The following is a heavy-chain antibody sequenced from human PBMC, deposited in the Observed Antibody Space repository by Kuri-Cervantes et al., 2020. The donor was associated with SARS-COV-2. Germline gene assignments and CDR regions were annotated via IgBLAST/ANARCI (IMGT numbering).Heavy chain of an antibody. CDR3: ARGMDIVVVPAAIEGGGWYYYMDV. CDR1: GGTFSSYA. D-gene: IGHD2-2*02. Sequence: SVKVSCKASGGTFSSYAISWVRQAPGQGLEWMGGIIPIFGTANYAQKFQGRVTITTDESTSTAYMELSSLRSEDTAVYYCARGMDIVVVPAAIEGGGWYYYMDVWGKGTMVTVSS. J-gene: IGHJ6*03. CDR2: IIPIFGTA. V-gene: IGHV1-69*05.